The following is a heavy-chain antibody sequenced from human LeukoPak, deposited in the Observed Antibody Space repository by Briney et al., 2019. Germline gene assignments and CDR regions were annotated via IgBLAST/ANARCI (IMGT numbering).Heavy chain of an antibody. J-gene: IGHJ4*02. V-gene: IGHV3-74*01. CDR2: INPDGSRT. CDR3: ARGKIGYYYGDYDGY. CDR1: GFTFSTYW. D-gene: IGHD4-17*01. Sequence: PGGSLRLSCAASGFTFSTYWMHWVRQAPGKGLVWVSRINPDGSRTDYADSVKGRFTISRDNAKNTLYLQMNSLRADDTAVYYCARGKIGYYYGDYDGYWGQGTLVTVSS.